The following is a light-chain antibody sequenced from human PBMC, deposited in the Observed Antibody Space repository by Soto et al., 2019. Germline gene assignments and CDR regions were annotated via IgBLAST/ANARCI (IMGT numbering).Light chain of an antibody. CDR3: QTWGTGIHV. CDR2: LNNDGSH. V-gene: IGLV4-69*01. CDR1: SGHSTYA. J-gene: IGLJ1*01. Sequence: QAVVTQSPSASASLGASVKLTCTLDSGHSTYAIAWHLQQPEKGPRFLMKLNNDGSHIKGDGIPGRFSGSSSGAERYLTISSLQSEDEADYYCQTWGTGIHVFGAGTKVTVL.